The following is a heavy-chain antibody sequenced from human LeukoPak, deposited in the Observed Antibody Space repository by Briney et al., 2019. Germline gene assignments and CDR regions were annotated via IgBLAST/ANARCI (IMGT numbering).Heavy chain of an antibody. CDR1: GYTFTGYY. CDR3: ARDPCSSTSCFNWFDP. D-gene: IGHD2-2*01. CDR2: INPNSGGT. V-gene: IGHV1-2*06. J-gene: IGHJ5*02. Sequence: APVKVSYKASGYTFTGYYMHWVRQAPGQGLEWMGRINPNSGGTNYAQKFQGRVTMTRGTSISTAYMELSRLRSDDTAVYYCARDPCSSTSCFNWFDPWGQGTLVTDSS.